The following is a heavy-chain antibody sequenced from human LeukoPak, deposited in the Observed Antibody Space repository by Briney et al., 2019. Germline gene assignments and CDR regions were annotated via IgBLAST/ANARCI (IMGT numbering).Heavy chain of an antibody. J-gene: IGHJ4*02. CDR1: GFTFSRYW. Sequence: PGGSLRLSCAASGFTFSRYWMSWVRQAPGKGLERVASGKEDGSQKNYMDSVKGRFTIFRDNAKKALVLEMNSLRVEDTAVYYCAREAYWGPGILVTVSS. V-gene: IGHV3-7*01. CDR2: GKEDGSQK. CDR3: AREAY.